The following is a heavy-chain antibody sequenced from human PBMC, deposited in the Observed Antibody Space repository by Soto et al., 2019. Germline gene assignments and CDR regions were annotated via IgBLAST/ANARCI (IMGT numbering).Heavy chain of an antibody. J-gene: IGHJ4*02. CDR2: IYYSGST. Sequence: SETLSLTCTVSCGSISSGDYYWSWIRQPPGKGLEWIGYIYYSGSTYYNPSLKSRVTISVDTSKNQFSLKLSSVTAADTAVYYCARDGNYYDSSGYLDYWGQGTLVTVSS. V-gene: IGHV4-30-4*01. CDR1: CGSISSGDYY. D-gene: IGHD3-22*01. CDR3: ARDGNYYDSSGYLDY.